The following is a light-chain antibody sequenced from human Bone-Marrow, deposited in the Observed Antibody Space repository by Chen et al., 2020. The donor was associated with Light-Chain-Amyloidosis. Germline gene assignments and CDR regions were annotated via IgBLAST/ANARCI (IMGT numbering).Light chain of an antibody. Sequence: LLTHPHTVSESPGPTVINSCPRSSGSIATNYVQWYQQRPGSSPTTVIHEDDQRPSGVPDRFSGSIDRASNSASLTISGLKTEDEADYYCQSYQGSSQGVFGGGTKLTVL. CDR3: QSYQGSSQGV. CDR2: EDD. J-gene: IGLJ3*02. V-gene: IGLV6-57*01. CDR1: SGSIATNY.